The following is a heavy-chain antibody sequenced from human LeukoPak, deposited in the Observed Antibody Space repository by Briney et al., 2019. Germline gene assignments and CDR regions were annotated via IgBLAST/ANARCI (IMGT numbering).Heavy chain of an antibody. CDR3: AKDYGSGSWYYFDY. J-gene: IGHJ4*02. CDR2: INWNGGST. Sequence: GGSLRLSCAASGFTFDDYGMSWVRQAPGKGLEWVSGINWNGGSTGYADSVKGRFTISRDNSKNSLYLQMNSLRAEDTALYYCAKDYGSGSWYYFDYWGQGTLVTVSS. D-gene: IGHD3-10*01. V-gene: IGHV3-20*04. CDR1: GFTFDDYG.